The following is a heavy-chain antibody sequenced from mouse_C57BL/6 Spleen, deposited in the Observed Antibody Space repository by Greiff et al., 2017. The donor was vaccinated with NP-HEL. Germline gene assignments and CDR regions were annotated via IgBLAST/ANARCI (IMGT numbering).Heavy chain of an antibody. Sequence: EVQLVESEGGLVQPGSSMKLSCTASGFTFSDYYMAWVRQVPEKGLEWVANINYDGSSTYYLDSLKSRFIISRDNAKNILYLQMSSLKSEDTATYYCARDRMIYYGNYDAMDYWGQGTSVTVSS. CDR1: GFTFSDYY. V-gene: IGHV5-16*01. CDR2: INYDGSST. D-gene: IGHD2-1*01. CDR3: ARDRMIYYGNYDAMDY. J-gene: IGHJ4*01.